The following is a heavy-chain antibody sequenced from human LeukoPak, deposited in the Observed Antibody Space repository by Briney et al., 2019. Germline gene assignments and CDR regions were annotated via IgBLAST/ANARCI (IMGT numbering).Heavy chain of an antibody. CDR2: ISAYNGNT. CDR1: GYTFTGYY. J-gene: IGHJ4*02. Sequence: ASVKVSCKASGYTFTGYYMHWVRQAPGQGLEWMGWISAYNGNTNYAQKLQGRVTMTTDTSTSTAYMELRSLRSDDTAVYYCARGGPSGYSSSWYCDYWGQGTLVTVSS. D-gene: IGHD6-13*01. V-gene: IGHV1-18*04. CDR3: ARGGPSGYSSSWYCDY.